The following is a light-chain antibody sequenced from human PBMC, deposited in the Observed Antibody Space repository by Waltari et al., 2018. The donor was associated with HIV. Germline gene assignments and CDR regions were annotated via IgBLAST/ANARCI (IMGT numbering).Light chain of an antibody. CDR3: AAWDDSLSGYV. J-gene: IGLJ1*01. CDR1: SSNIGSNY. V-gene: IGLV1-47*01. Sequence: QSVLTQPPSASGTPGQRVTNSCSGGSSNIGSNYVFWYQLLPGTAPKLLVYRNDQRPSGVPDRLSGSKSGTSASLAISGLRSEDEADYYCAAWDDSLSGYVFGTGTKVTVL. CDR2: RND.